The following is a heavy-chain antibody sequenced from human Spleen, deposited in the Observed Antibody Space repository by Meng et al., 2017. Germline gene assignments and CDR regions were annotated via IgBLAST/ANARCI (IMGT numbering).Heavy chain of an antibody. D-gene: IGHD6-13*01. V-gene: IGHV3-30*01. J-gene: IGHJ2*01. CDR2: ISYDGSNK. CDR1: GFTFSYYG. CDR3: AREGSSSSWYVSWYFDL. Sequence: GESLKISCAASGFTFSYYGLHWVRQAPGKGLEWVALISYDGSNKYYADSVKGRFTISRDNSKNTLYLQMNSLRAEDTAVYYCAREGSSSSWYVSWYFDLWGHGTLVTVSS.